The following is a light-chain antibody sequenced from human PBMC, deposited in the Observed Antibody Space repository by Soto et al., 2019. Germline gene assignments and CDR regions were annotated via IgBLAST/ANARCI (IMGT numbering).Light chain of an antibody. CDR2: DVN. Sequence: QSALTQPPSVSGSPGQSVAISCTGTSSDVGSYNRVSWYQQPPGTAPKLMLYDVNNRPSAVPDRFSGSKSGNTASLTISGLQAEDEADYYCSSYTISSTYVFGSGTKLTVL. CDR1: SSDVGSYNR. V-gene: IGLV2-18*02. J-gene: IGLJ1*01. CDR3: SSYTISSTYV.